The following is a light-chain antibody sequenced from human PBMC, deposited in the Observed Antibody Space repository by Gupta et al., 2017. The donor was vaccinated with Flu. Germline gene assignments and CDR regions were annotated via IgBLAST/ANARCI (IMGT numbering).Light chain of an antibody. CDR2: EGI. J-gene: IGLJ2*01. CDR1: SSDVGSYNL. CDR3: SSYMPGVI. V-gene: IGLV2-23*01. Sequence: QSALTQPASVSGSPGQSITISCTGTSSDVGSYNLVSSYQQHPGKAPKLIIDEGIKRPSGVSSRFSGSKSGNTASLTISGLQAEDEADYYCSSYMPGVIFGGGTKLTVL.